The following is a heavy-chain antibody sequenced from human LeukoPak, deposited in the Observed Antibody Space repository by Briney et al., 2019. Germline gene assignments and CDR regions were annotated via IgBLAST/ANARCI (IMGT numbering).Heavy chain of an antibody. Sequence: SQTLSLTCTVSGGSISSGGYYWSWIRQHPGKGLEWIGYIYYSGSTYYNPSLKSRVTISVDTSKNQFSLKLSSVTAADTAVYYCARGYCTNGVCYRDAFDIWGQGTMVTVSS. D-gene: IGHD2-8*01. V-gene: IGHV4-31*03. J-gene: IGHJ3*02. CDR2: IYYSGST. CDR1: GGSISSGGYY. CDR3: ARGYCTNGVCYRDAFDI.